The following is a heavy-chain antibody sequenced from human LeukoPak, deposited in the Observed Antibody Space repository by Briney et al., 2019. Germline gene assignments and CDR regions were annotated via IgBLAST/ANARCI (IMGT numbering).Heavy chain of an antibody. CDR3: ARDRAGYYDFWSGFLY. V-gene: IGHV3-33*01. J-gene: IGHJ4*02. CDR2: IWYDGSNK. D-gene: IGHD3-3*01. Sequence: PGRSLRLSCAASGFTFSSYVMHWVRQAPGKGLEWVAVIWYDGSNKYYADSVKGRFTISRDNSKNTLYLQMNSLRAEDTAVYYCARDRAGYYDFWSGFLYWGQGTQVTVSS. CDR1: GFTFSSYV.